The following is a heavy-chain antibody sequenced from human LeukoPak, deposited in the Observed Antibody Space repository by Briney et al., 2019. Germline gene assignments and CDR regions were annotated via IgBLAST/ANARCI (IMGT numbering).Heavy chain of an antibody. CDR3: ARAAMVRGPFDY. V-gene: IGHV1-46*01. CDR2: INPSGGST. D-gene: IGHD3-10*01. CDR1: GYTFTSYY. J-gene: IGHJ4*02. Sequence: ASVKVSCNASGYTFTSYYMHWVRQAPGQGLEWMGIINPSGGSTSYSQKFQGRVTMTRDTSTSTVYMELSSLRSEDTAVYYCARAAMVRGPFDYWGQGTLVTVSS.